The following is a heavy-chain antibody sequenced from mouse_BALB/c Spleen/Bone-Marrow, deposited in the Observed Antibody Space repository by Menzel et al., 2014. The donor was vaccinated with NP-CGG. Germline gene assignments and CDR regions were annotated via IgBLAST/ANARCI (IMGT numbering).Heavy chain of an antibody. Sequence: QVQLQQSGAELARPGASVKMSCKASGYTFTSYTMHWVKQRPGQGLEWIGYINPSSGYTNYNQKFKDKATLTADQSSSTAYMQLSSLTSEDSAVYYCARSNGNYVLVYWGQGTLVTVSA. V-gene: IGHV1-4*01. CDR1: GYTFTSYT. D-gene: IGHD2-1*01. J-gene: IGHJ3*01. CDR2: INPSSGYT. CDR3: ARSNGNYVLVY.